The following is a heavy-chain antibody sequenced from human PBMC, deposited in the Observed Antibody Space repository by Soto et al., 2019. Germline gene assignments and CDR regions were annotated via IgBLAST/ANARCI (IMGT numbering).Heavy chain of an antibody. J-gene: IGHJ1*01. V-gene: IGHV3-21*01. CDR2: IKVGSSRI. CDR3: ARSPKIGVRGDF. CDR1: GFSFSAYN. D-gene: IGHD3-16*01. Sequence: GGSLRLSCIGSGFSFSAYNMNWVRQAPGKGLEWVSSIKVGSSRIYQPDSMKGRFTISRDDARNSVYLQINSLRAEDTALYFCARSPKIGVRGDFWGRGTQVTVSS.